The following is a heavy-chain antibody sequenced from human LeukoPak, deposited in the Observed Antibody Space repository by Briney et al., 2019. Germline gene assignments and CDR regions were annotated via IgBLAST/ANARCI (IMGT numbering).Heavy chain of an antibody. CDR3: AREVGGITDDAFDI. CDR2: INPSGGST. D-gene: IGHD1-14*01. J-gene: IGHJ3*02. Sequence: GASVKVSCKASGYTFTSYYMHWVRQAPGQGLEWMGIINPSGGSTSYAQKFQGRVTISVDTSKNQFSLKLSSVTAADTAVYYCAREVGGITDDAFDIWGQGTMVTVSS. V-gene: IGHV1-46*01. CDR1: GYTFTSYY.